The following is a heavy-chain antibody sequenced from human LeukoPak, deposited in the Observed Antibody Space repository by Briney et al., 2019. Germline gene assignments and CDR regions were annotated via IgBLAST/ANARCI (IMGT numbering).Heavy chain of an antibody. V-gene: IGHV4-59*01. CDR3: ARHTLHFDY. CDR2: IYYTGST. CDR1: GGSINSYY. Sequence: PSETLSLTCTVSGGSINSYYWSWIRQPPGKGLEWIGYIYYTGSTNYNPSLKSRVTMSVDTSKNQFSLKLNSVTAADTAVYYCARHTLHFDYWGQGTLVTVSS. J-gene: IGHJ4*02.